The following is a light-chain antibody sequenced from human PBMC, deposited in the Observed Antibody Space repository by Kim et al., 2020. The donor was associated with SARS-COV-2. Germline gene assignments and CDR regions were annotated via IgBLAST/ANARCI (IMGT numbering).Light chain of an antibody. CDR1: QSVTSSY. V-gene: IGKV3-20*01. J-gene: IGKJ1*01. Sequence: PGERATLSCRASQSVTSSYLAWHQQKPGQAPRLLIYGASSRATGIPDRFSGSGSGTDFTLTISRLEPEDFAVYYCQQYGRSPWTFGQGTKVDIK. CDR3: QQYGRSPWT. CDR2: GAS.